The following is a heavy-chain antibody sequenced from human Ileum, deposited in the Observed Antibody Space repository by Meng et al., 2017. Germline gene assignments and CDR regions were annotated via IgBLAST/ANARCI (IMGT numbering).Heavy chain of an antibody. Sequence: GESLKISCAASGFTFSSYWMHWVRQVSGKGLEWISYISKSGGDIKYADSVKGRFTISSDTAKNTLYLQMNTLRVEDTAVYYCASLVVREEGECWGQGTLVTVSS. D-gene: IGHD3-10*01. J-gene: IGHJ4*02. CDR1: GFTFSSYW. CDR2: ISKSGGDI. V-gene: IGHV3-21*05. CDR3: ASLVVREEGEC.